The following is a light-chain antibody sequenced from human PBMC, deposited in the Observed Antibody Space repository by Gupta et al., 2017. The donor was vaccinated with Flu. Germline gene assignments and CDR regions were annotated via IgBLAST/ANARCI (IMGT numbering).Light chain of an antibody. Sequence: QSVLTQPPSASGTPGQRLSISCSGSSSNIGSNTVNWFQQAPGTAPRLLIYINNQRRSGAPDRFSGSKSGTSASTATSGLQAEDGVDYYCEAWDANRNAWVLGGGTKLTVL. CDR2: INN. CDR1: SSNIGSNT. CDR3: EAWDANRNAWV. J-gene: IGLJ3*02. V-gene: IGLV1-44*01.